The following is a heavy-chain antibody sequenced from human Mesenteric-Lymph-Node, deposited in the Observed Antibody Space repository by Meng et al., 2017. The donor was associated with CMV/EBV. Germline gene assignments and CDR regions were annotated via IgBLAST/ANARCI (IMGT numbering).Heavy chain of an antibody. CDR1: GFTFSNAW. Sequence: GESLKISCAASGFTFSNAWMSWVRQAPGKGLEWVGRIKSKTDGGTTDYAAPVKGRFTISRDDSKNTLYLQVNSLKTEDTAVYYCTTDSRTHPDYWGQGTLVTVSS. J-gene: IGHJ4*02. D-gene: IGHD1-14*01. CDR2: IKSKTDGGTT. V-gene: IGHV3-15*01. CDR3: TTDSRTHPDY.